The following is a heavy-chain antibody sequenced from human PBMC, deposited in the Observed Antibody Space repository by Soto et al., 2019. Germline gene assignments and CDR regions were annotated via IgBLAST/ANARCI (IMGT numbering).Heavy chain of an antibody. CDR1: SGSISSYY. J-gene: IGHJ4*02. CDR2: VYYSGST. Sequence: TSETLSLTCTVSSGSISSYYWSWIRQPPGKGLEWIGYVYYSGSTNYNPSLKSRVTISVDTSRNQFSLKLSSVTAADTAMYYCARHGASSGRVDWGQGILVTVSS. D-gene: IGHD6-19*01. V-gene: IGHV4-59*08. CDR3: ARHGASSGRVD.